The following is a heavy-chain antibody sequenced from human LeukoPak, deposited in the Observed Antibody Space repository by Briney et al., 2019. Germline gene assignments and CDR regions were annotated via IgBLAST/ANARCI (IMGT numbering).Heavy chain of an antibody. D-gene: IGHD6-19*01. Sequence: ASVTVSCKASGYTFTSYDTNWVRQATGQGLEWMGWMNPNIGNTGYAQKFQGRVTMTRNSSISTAYMELSSPRSEDPAVYYCARGGIAVAGTFDYWGQGTLVTVSS. V-gene: IGHV1-8*01. CDR3: ARGGIAVAGTFDY. CDR2: MNPNIGNT. J-gene: IGHJ4*02. CDR1: GYTFTSYD.